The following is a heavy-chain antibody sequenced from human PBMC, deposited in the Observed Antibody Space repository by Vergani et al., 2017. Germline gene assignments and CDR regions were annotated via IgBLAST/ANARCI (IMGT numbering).Heavy chain of an antibody. V-gene: IGHV3-30*02. J-gene: IGHJ4*02. CDR1: GFSVSNSG. Sequence: QVQLVESGGGVVQPGGSLRLSCVASGFSVSNSGMHWVRQTPGKGLEWVAFIQYDGSDIFYADFVEGRFTISRDNAKNSLYLHMNSLRAEDTAVYYCGTLGGYCSSGGCYSNVDNWGQGTLVTVSS. CDR3: GTLGGYCSSGGCYSNVDN. D-gene: IGHD2-15*01. CDR2: IQYDGSDI.